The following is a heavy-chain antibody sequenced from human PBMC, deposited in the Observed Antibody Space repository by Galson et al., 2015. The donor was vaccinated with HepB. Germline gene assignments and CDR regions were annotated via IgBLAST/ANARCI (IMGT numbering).Heavy chain of an antibody. CDR3: TRIGSGSLNAFDI. D-gene: IGHD1-26*01. CDR1: GFTFSGSA. CDR2: IRSKANSYAT. J-gene: IGHJ3*02. Sequence: SLRLSCAASGFTFSGSAMHWVRQASGKGLEWVGRIRSKANSYATAYAASVKGRFTIPRDDSKNTAYLQMNSLKTEDTAVYYCTRIGSGSLNAFDIWGQGTMVTVSS. V-gene: IGHV3-73*01.